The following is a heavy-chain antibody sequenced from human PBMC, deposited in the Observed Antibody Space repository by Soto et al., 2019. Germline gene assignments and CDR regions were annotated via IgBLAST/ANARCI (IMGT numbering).Heavy chain of an antibody. D-gene: IGHD6-6*01. CDR2: INRSGST. J-gene: IGHJ6*02. CDR1: GGSLSNYY. CDR3: ARAVSARPDGYYYYAMDV. Sequence: QVQLQQWGAGLLKPSETLSLTCAVYGGSLSNYYWRWIRQPPGKGLEWIGEINRSGSTNYNPSLKIRVTISVDTSKNQFSLKLASVTAADTAVYYCARAVSARPDGYYYYAMDVWGQGTTVTVSS. V-gene: IGHV4-34*01.